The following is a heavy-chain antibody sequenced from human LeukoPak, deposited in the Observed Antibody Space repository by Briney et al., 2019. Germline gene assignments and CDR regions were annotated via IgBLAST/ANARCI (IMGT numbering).Heavy chain of an antibody. CDR2: ISYGGNNQ. CDR3: ARGQHRVTYSDDAFDI. V-gene: IGHV3-30*03. D-gene: IGHD4-11*01. CDR1: GFNFSSYS. Sequence: GGSLRLSCAASGFNFSSYSMNWVRQAPGKGLECVAVISYGGNNQYYGDSVKGRFTISRDNSKNTLYLQMNSLRTEDTALYYCARGQHRVTYSDDAFDIWGQGTMVTVSS. J-gene: IGHJ3*02.